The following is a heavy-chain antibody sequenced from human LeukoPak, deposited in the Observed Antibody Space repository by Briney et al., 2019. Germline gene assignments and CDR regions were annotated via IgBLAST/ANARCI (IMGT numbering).Heavy chain of an antibody. J-gene: IGHJ5*02. CDR2: IIAIFGTT. CDR3: ATSGYSSSWYNL. CDR1: GGTFISYA. Sequence: SVKVSCKASGGTFISYAISWVRQAPGQGLEWMGGIIAIFGTTNYAQKFQGRVTITTDESTSTAYMEMSSLTSEDTAVYYCATSGYSSSWYNLWGQGTLVTVSS. D-gene: IGHD2-15*01. V-gene: IGHV1-69*05.